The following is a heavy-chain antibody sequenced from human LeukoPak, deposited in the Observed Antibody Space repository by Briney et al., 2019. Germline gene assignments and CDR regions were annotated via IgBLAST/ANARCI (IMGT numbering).Heavy chain of an antibody. CDR2: IGESGETT. CDR3: AKWDTYYDSSGYYFY. J-gene: IGHJ4*02. Sequence: PGGSLRLSCAASGFTFSRHTMTWVRQAPGKGLEWVSCIGESGETTYYADSVKGRFTISRDNSKNTLHLQMNSLRAEDTAVYYCAKWDTYYDSSGYYFYWGQGTLVTVSS. CDR1: GFTFSRHT. V-gene: IGHV3-23*01. D-gene: IGHD3-22*01.